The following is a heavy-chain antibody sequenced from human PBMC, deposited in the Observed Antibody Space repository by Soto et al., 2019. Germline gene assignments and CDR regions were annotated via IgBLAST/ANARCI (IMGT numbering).Heavy chain of an antibody. D-gene: IGHD3-9*01. V-gene: IGHV3-48*02. J-gene: IGHJ3*02. Sequence: GSLRLSCAASGFTFSSYSMNWVRQAPGKGLEWVSYISSSSSTIYYADSVKGRFTISRDNAKNSLYLQMNSLRDEDTAVYYCARLRLRYFDRMDAFDIWGQGTMVTVSS. CDR1: GFTFSSYS. CDR3: ARLRLRYFDRMDAFDI. CDR2: ISSSSSTI.